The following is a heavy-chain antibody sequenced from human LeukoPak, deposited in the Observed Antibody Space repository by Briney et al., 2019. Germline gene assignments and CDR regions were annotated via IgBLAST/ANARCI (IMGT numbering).Heavy chain of an antibody. J-gene: IGHJ5*02. V-gene: IGHV1-8*01. CDR3: ARGPYDYPKGWFDP. D-gene: IGHD4-11*01. Sequence: ASVKVSCKASGYTFTSYDINWVRQATGQGLEWMGWMNPNSGNTGYAQRFQGRVTMTRNTSISTAYMELSSLRSEDTAVYYCARGPYDYPKGWFDPWGQGTLVTVSS. CDR2: MNPNSGNT. CDR1: GYTFTSYD.